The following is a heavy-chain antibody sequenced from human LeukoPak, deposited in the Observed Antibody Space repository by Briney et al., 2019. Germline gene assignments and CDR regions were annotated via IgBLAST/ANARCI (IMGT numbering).Heavy chain of an antibody. Sequence: GALVSVSCKASGHSFTGYYIHWGRQAPGQGPEGMGWINPNSGGTKYAQRFQGRVTMTRDTSISTAYMDLSSLTSDDTAVYFCARGYRDSIGPCLDSWGQGTLVTVSS. CDR3: ARGYRDSIGPCLDS. CDR2: INPNSGGT. V-gene: IGHV1-2*02. D-gene: IGHD3-22*01. J-gene: IGHJ5*01. CDR1: GHSFTGYY.